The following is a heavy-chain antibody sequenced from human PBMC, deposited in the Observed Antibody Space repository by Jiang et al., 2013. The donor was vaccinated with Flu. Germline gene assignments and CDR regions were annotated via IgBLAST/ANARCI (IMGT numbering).Heavy chain of an antibody. CDR2: ISYDGSNK. D-gene: IGHD3-3*02. V-gene: IGHV3-30*18. CDR1: GFAFSSYG. Sequence: QLLESGGGVVQPGRSLRLSCAASGFAFSSYGMHWVRQAPGKGLEWVAVISYDGSNKYYADSVKGRFTISRDNSKNTLYLQMNSLRAEDTAVYYCAKDTVLSINYYFQHWGQGTLVTVSS. J-gene: IGHJ1*01. CDR3: AKDTVLSINYYFQH.